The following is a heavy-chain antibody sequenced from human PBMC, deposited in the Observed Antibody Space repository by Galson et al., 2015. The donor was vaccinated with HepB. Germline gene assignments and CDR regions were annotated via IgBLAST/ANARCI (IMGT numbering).Heavy chain of an antibody. D-gene: IGHD6-19*01. Sequence: SLRLSCAASGFTFSSYGMHWVRQAPGKGLEWVAVISYDGSNKYYADSVKGRFTISRDNSKNTLYLQMNSLRAEDTAVYYCAKDIGGWYRGLLGWYFDLWGRGTLVTVSS. CDR3: AKDIGGWYRGLLGWYFDL. CDR2: ISYDGSNK. CDR1: GFTFSSYG. J-gene: IGHJ2*01. V-gene: IGHV3-30*18.